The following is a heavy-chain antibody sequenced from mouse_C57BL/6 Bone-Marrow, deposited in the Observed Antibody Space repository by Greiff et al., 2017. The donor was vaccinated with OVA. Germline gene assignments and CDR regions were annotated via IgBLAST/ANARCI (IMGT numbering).Heavy chain of an antibody. V-gene: IGHV5-9*01. CDR1: GFTFSSYT. CDR2: ISGGGGNT. J-gene: IGHJ1*03. CDR3: ARRDYDWYFDV. D-gene: IGHD1-1*02. Sequence: DVMLVESGGGLVKPGGSLKLSCAASGFTFSSYTMSWVRQTPEKSLEWVATISGGGGNTYYPDNAKNTLYLQMSSLRSEDTALYYCARRDYDWYFDVWDTGTTVTVSS.